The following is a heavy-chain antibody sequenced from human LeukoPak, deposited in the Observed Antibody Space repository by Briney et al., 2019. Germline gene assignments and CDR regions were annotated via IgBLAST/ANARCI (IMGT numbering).Heavy chain of an antibody. CDR2: IYYSGST. CDR3: ARHTSMVRGVMKYYFDY. Sequence: SETLSLTCTVSGGSISSYYWSWIRQPPGKGLEWIGHIYYSGSTYYNPSLKSRVAISVDTSKNQFSLRLNSVTAADTAVYYCARHTSMVRGVMKYYFDYWGQGTLATVSS. D-gene: IGHD3-10*01. J-gene: IGHJ4*02. V-gene: IGHV4-59*08. CDR1: GGSISSYY.